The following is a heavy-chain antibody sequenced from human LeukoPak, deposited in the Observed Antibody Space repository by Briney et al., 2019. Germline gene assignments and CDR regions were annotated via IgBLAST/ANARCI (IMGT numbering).Heavy chain of an antibody. CDR1: XY. CDR3: ARYYYDSSGSNVHYDY. D-gene: IGHD3-22*01. Sequence: XYWSWIXQPPGKGLEWIGEINHSGRTNYNPSLKSRVTISVDTSKNQFSLKLSSVTAADTAVYYCARYYYDSSGSNVHYDYWGQGTLVTVSS. CDR2: INHSGRT. J-gene: IGHJ4*02. V-gene: IGHV4-34*01.